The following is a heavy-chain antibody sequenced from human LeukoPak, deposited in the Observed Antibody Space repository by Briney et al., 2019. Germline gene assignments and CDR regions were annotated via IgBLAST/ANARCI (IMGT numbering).Heavy chain of an antibody. V-gene: IGHV3-21*01. CDR2: ISSSSSYI. Sequence: PGGSLRLSCAASGFTFSSYSMNWVRQAPGKGLEWVSSISSSSSYIYYADSVKGRFTISRDNAKNSLYLQMNSLRAEDTAVYYCARSGRGEQQLVYWYFDLWGRGTLVTVSS. D-gene: IGHD6-13*01. CDR3: ARSGRGEQQLVYWYFDL. J-gene: IGHJ2*01. CDR1: GFTFSSYS.